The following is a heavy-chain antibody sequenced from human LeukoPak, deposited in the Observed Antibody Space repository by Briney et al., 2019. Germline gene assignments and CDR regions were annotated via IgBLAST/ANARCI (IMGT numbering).Heavy chain of an antibody. CDR2: IYSGGST. Sequence: TGGSLRLSCAASGFTVSSNYMSWVRQAPGKGLEWVSVIYSGGSTYYADSVKGRFTISRDNSKNTLYLQMNSLRAEDTAVYYCARGIRYDFWSGYWFDPWGQGTLVTVSS. V-gene: IGHV3-53*01. CDR1: GFTVSSNY. CDR3: ARGIRYDFWSGYWFDP. D-gene: IGHD3-3*01. J-gene: IGHJ5*02.